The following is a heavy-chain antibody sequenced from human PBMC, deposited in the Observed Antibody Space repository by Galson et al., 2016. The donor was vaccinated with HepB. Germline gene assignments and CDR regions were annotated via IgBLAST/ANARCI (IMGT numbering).Heavy chain of an antibody. V-gene: IGHV3-23*01. CDR2: IIDNGGDT. CDR3: AKDYRYGDSCCHFDS. Sequence: SLRLSCAASGFTFSNYAMSWVRQAPGKGLEWVSGIIDNGGDTYYADSVKGRFTISRDNSKNTLYLQMNSLRAEDTAVYYCAKDYRYGDSCCHFDSWGQGTLLTVSS. J-gene: IGHJ4*02. D-gene: IGHD2-15*01. CDR1: GFTFSNYA.